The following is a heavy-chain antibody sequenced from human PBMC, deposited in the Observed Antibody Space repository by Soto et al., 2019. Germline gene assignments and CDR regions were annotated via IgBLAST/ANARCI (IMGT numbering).Heavy chain of an antibody. CDR3: ARVLIAAAEGSYYYYGMDV. Sequence: QPGGSLRLSCAASGFTFSSYAMHWVRQAPGKGLEWVAVISYDGSNKYYADSVKGRFTISRDNSKNTLYLQMNSLRAEDTAVYYCARVLIAAAEGSYYYYGMDVWGQGTTVTVSS. CDR2: ISYDGSNK. D-gene: IGHD6-13*01. CDR1: GFTFSSYA. J-gene: IGHJ6*02. V-gene: IGHV3-30-3*01.